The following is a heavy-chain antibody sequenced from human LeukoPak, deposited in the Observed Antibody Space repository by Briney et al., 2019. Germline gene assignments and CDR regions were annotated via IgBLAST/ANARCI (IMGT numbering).Heavy chain of an antibody. V-gene: IGHV3-20*04. D-gene: IGHD3-22*01. CDR3: ARDMGILGSQFLLIY. CDR2: INWKGDTT. Sequence: GGSLRLSCSASGFTFDDYGMSWVRQAPGQGLEWVSDINWKGDTTGYADYVKGRFTISRDNAKNSLYLEMNSLRADDTALYYCARDMGILGSQFLLIYWGQGTLVTVSS. CDR1: GFTFDDYG. J-gene: IGHJ4*02.